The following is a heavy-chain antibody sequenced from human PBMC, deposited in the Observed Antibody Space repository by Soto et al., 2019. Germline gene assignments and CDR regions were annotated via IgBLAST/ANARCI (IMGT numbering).Heavy chain of an antibody. Sequence: QVQLQESGPGLVKPSETLSLTCTVSGGSISGNYWTWIRMPPGTGLERIGYIYYSGSTNYNPTPQSRVTMSIDTSKQQISLKLISVTAAATAVYDCAGLWTTVANDSGGQGTQFTVSS. D-gene: IGHD4-17*01. J-gene: IGHJ4*02. V-gene: IGHV4-59*08. CDR2: IYYSGST. CDR1: GGSISGNY. CDR3: AGLWTTVANDS.